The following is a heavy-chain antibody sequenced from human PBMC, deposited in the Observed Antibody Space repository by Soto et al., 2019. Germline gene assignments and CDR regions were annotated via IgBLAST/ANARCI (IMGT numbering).Heavy chain of an antibody. CDR1: GGSISSGGYY. J-gene: IGHJ4*02. CDR2: IYYSGST. CDR3: ASSLAPDDYSNYLGVDY. D-gene: IGHD4-4*01. V-gene: IGHV4-31*03. Sequence: SETLSLTCTVSGGSISSGGYYWSWIRQHPGKGLEWIGYIYYSGSTYYNPSLKSRVTISVDTSKNQFSLKLSSVTAADTAVYYCASSLAPDDYSNYLGVDYWGQGTLVTVSS.